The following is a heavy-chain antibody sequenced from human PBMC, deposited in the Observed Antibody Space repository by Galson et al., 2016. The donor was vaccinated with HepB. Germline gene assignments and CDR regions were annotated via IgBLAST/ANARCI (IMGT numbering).Heavy chain of an antibody. CDR2: TYYSSRWNN. CDR1: GDSVFRNDVA. Sequence: CAISGDSVFRNDVAWNWIRQSPSRGLEWLGRTYYSSRWNNDYSASVKSRININPDIPNNLFSLQLTSVTPEDTAVYYCARGRNSAFDYWGQGTLVTVSS. V-gene: IGHV6-1*01. CDR3: ARGRNSAFDY. D-gene: IGHD1-14*01. J-gene: IGHJ4*02.